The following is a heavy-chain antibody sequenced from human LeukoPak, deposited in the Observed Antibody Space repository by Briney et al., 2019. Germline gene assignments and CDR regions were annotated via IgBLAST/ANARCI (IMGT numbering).Heavy chain of an antibody. CDR3: ARRGARNMIMFGGVIAD. Sequence: GSLRLSCAASGFTFSSYAMSWIRQPPVKGLEWIGEINHSGSTNYNPSLKSRVTISVDTSKNQFSLKLSSVTAADTAVYYCARRGARNMIMFGGVIADWGQGTLVTVSS. V-gene: IGHV4-34*01. D-gene: IGHD3-16*02. J-gene: IGHJ4*02. CDR1: GFTFSSYA. CDR2: INHSGST.